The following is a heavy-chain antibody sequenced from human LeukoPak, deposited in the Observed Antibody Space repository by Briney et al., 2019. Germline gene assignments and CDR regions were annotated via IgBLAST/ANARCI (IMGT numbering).Heavy chain of an antibody. CDR2: IKSKTDGGTT. CDR1: TFTFSTYA. V-gene: IGHV3-15*01. Sequence: GGSLRLSCTPSTFTFSTYAMHWVRQAPGKGLEWVGRIKSKTDGGTTDYAAPVKGRFTISRDDSKNTLYLQMNSLKTEDTAVYYCTTELYYYYYYMDVWGKGTTVTVSS. J-gene: IGHJ6*03. CDR3: TTELYYYYYYMDV.